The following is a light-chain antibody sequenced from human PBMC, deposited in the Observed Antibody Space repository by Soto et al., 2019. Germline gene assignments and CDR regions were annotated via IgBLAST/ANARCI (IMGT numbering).Light chain of an antibody. V-gene: IGLV2-8*01. CDR1: SSDLGDTHY. Sequence: QSALTPPPSSSGAPGQSVTVSCTGTSSDLGDTHYVSWYQQHPGKAPKLMVYEVSKRPSGVPDRFSGSKSGNTASLTVSGLLAEDEGDYYCSSYAGKDTVVFGSGTKVTVL. CDR2: EVS. CDR3: SSYAGKDTVV. J-gene: IGLJ1*01.